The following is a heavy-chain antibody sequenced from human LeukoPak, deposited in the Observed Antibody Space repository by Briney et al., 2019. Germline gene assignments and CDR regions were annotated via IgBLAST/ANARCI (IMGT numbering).Heavy chain of an antibody. CDR2: ISSSSSYI. V-gene: IGHV3-21*01. CDR1: GFTFSSYS. Sequence: GGSLRLSCAASGFTFSSYSMNWVRQAPGKGLEWVSSISSSSSYIYYADSVKGRFTISRDNAKNSLYLQMNSLRAEDTAVYYCARDKTGYWYFDLWGRGTLVTVSS. J-gene: IGHJ2*01. CDR3: ARDKTGYWYFDL.